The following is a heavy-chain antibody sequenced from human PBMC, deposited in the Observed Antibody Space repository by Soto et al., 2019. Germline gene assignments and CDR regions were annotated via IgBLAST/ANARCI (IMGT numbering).Heavy chain of an antibody. CDR1: GGSISSSTYY. D-gene: IGHD6-13*01. CDR3: ARAGIAAAGNNSYYYYGMDV. CDR2: VYYSGST. Sequence: SETLSLTCTVSGGSISSSTYYWGWIRQPPGKGLEWIGSVYYSGSTYYNPSLKSRVTISVDTSNNQFSLKLNSVTAADTAVYYCARAGIAAAGNNSYYYYGMDVWGQGTTVTVSS. J-gene: IGHJ6*02. V-gene: IGHV4-39*01.